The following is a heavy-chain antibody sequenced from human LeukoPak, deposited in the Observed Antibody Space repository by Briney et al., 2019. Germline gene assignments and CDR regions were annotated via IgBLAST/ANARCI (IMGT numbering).Heavy chain of an antibody. CDR1: GFTFSSYA. CDR3: ARDGGGGGSYPDY. CDR2: ISGSGGST. Sequence: PGGSLRLSCAVSGFTFSSYAMSWVRQAPGKGLEWVSAISGSGGSTYYADSEKGRFTISRDNSKNTLYLQMNSLRPEDTAMYYCARDGGGGGSYPDYWGQGTLVTVSS. D-gene: IGHD1-26*01. J-gene: IGHJ4*02. V-gene: IGHV3-23*01.